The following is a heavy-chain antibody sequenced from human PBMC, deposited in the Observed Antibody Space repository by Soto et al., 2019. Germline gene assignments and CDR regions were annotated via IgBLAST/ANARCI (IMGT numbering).Heavy chain of an antibody. V-gene: IGHV1-18*04. CDR3: AREVLDYDILTGYSGMDV. D-gene: IGHD3-9*01. CDR2: ISAYNGNT. Sequence: ASVKVSCKASGYTFTSYGISWVRQAPGQGLEWMGWISAYNGNTNYAQKLQGRVTMTTDASTSTAYMELRSLRSDDTAVYYCAREVLDYDILTGYSGMDVWGQGTTVTVS. J-gene: IGHJ6*02. CDR1: GYTFTSYG.